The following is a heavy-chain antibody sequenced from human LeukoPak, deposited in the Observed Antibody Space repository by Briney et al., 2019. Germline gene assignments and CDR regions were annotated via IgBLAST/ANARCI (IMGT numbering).Heavy chain of an antibody. CDR2: ISISISYI. Sequence: GGSLRLSCAASGFTFSSYNMNWVRQAPGKGLEWVSSISISISYIYYADSVKGRSTISRDNARNSLYLQMNSLRAEDTAVYFCARDGVISTGYQLLSGIYFGMDVWGQGTTVTVSS. CDR1: GFTFSSYN. J-gene: IGHJ6*02. D-gene: IGHD2-2*01. V-gene: IGHV3-21*01. CDR3: ARDGVISTGYQLLSGIYFGMDV.